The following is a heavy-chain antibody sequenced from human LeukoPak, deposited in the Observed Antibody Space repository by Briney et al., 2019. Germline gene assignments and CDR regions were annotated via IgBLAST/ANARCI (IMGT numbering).Heavy chain of an antibody. CDR3: ARDFPSTSWYAMNWFDP. V-gene: IGHV6-1*01. J-gene: IGHJ5*02. D-gene: IGHD6-13*01. Sequence: SQTLSLTCAISGGSVSSSSAAWNWIRQSPSRGLEWLGRTYYRTRWYNDYAVSMKSRITINPDTSKNQFSLQLNSLTPEDTAVYYCARDFPSTSWYAMNWFDPWGQGTLVTVSS. CDR2: TYYRTRWYN. CDR1: GGSVSSSSAA.